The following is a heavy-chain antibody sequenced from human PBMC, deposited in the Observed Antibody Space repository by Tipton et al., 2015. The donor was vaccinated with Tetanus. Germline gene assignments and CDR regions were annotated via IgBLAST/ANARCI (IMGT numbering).Heavy chain of an antibody. D-gene: IGHD1-26*01. Sequence: SLRLSCAASGFIFSSYALSWVRQTPGKGLEWVSGISGNTGRTSYADSVKGRFTISRDNFKNTLFLQMNSLRAEDTAVYYCTKGGDEILGATCFDYWGQGTLVTVSS. V-gene: IGHV3-23*01. CDR3: TKGGDEILGATCFDY. J-gene: IGHJ4*02. CDR1: GFIFSSYA. CDR2: ISGNTGRT.